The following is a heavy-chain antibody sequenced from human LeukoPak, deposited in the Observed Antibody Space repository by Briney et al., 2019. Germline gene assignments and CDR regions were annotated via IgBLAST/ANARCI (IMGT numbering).Heavy chain of an antibody. Sequence: GGSLRLSCAASGFTFNTYWMRWVRQAPGKGLVWVSRINSDGSSTNSADSVKGRFTISRDNAKNTLYLQMNGLRAEDTAVYYCVRGDYYDSSGYSYYYYYMDVWGKGTTVTVSS. J-gene: IGHJ6*03. CDR2: INSDGSST. CDR3: VRGDYYDSSGYSYYYYYMDV. V-gene: IGHV3-74*01. D-gene: IGHD3-22*01. CDR1: GFTFNTYW.